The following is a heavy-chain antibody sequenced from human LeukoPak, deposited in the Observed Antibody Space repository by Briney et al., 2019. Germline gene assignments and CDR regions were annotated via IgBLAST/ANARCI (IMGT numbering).Heavy chain of an antibody. V-gene: IGHV3-7*01. CDR2: IKQDGSEK. Sequence: PGGSLRLSCAASGFTFSSYWMSWVRQAPGKGLEWVANIKQDGSEKYYVDSVKGRFTISRDNAKNSLYLQMNSLRAEDTAVYYCARGHYGSSGYYISPFDNWGQGTLVTVSS. CDR1: GFTFSSYW. D-gene: IGHD3-22*01. CDR3: ARGHYGSSGYYISPFDN. J-gene: IGHJ4*02.